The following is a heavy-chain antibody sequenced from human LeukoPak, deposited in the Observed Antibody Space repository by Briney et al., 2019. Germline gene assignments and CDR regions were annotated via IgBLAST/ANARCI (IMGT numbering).Heavy chain of an antibody. V-gene: IGHV1-2*02. CDR3: ARDLDGYTSTRFGMDV. Sequence: GASVTVSFTASAYTFTVYYMHRVRQAPGQGKEWQGWINPNSGDTNYTQKFQGRGTMTRHTSISTAHMDLTSLRSDDTAVYFCARDLDGYTSTRFGMDVWGQGTTVTVSS. D-gene: IGHD5-24*01. CDR2: INPNSGDT. CDR1: AYTFTVYY. J-gene: IGHJ6*02.